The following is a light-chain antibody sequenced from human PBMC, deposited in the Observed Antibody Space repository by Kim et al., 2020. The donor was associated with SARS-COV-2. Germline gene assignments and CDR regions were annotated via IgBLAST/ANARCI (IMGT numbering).Light chain of an antibody. Sequence: ASLGDRVTITCRASQDISNHLAWFQQTPGKAPKSLIYGASTLQSGIPSKFSGSVAVTDFTLTISSLQPEDFATYYCQQSNSYPLTFGGGTKVDIK. CDR2: GAS. J-gene: IGKJ4*01. CDR1: QDISNH. V-gene: IGKV1-16*02. CDR3: QQSNSYPLT.